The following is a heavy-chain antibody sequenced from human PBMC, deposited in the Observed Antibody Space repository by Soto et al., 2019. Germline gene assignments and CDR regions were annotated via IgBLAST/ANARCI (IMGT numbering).Heavy chain of an antibody. D-gene: IGHD6-13*01. CDR2: INPNSGGT. J-gene: IGHJ3*02. V-gene: IGHV1-2*04. CDR1: GYTFTGYY. Sequence: ASVKVSCKASGYTFTGYYMHWVRQAPGQGLEWMGWINPNSGGTNYAQKFQGWVTMTRDTSISTAYMELSRLRSDDTAVYYCARVGFIAAAGADAFDIWGQGTMVTVSS. CDR3: ARVGFIAAAGADAFDI.